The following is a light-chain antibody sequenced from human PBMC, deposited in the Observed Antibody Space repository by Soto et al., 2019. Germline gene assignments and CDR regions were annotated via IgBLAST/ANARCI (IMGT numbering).Light chain of an antibody. V-gene: IGKV3-20*01. J-gene: IGKJ1*01. CDR2: GAS. CDR1: QTVSSSY. CDR3: QQYGSLPPWT. Sequence: EIVLTQSPGTLSLSPGERATLSCRASQTVSSSYLAWYQQKPGQPPRLLISGASKRATGIPDRFSGFGSGTDFSLIISRLEPEHFAAYYCQQYGSLPPWTFGQGTKVQIK.